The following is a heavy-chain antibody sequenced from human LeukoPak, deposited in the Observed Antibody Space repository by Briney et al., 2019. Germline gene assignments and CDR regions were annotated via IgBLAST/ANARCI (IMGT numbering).Heavy chain of an antibody. V-gene: IGHV1-2*02. Sequence: ASVKVSCKASGYTFTNHCMHWVRQAPGQGLEWMGWINPKSGGTNFAQKFQGRVTLTRDTSISTTYMELGRLTSDDTAVYYCARDLGISGWYAPPLGYFDYWGQGTLVTVSS. J-gene: IGHJ4*02. D-gene: IGHD6-19*01. CDR3: ARDLGISGWYAPPLGYFDY. CDR1: GYTFTNHC. CDR2: INPKSGGT.